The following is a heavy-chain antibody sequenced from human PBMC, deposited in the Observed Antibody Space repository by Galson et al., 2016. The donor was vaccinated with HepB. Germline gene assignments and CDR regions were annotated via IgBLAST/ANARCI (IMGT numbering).Heavy chain of an antibody. CDR1: GFTFSTYA. D-gene: IGHD3-22*01. CDR3: ARGPRYYDTNGYFDY. Sequence: SLRLSCAPSGFTFSTYAMHWVRQAPGKGLEWLAPISFDGTNAYYPDSMKGRFTISRDNSMNTLYLQMSSLRAEDTAVYYCARGPRYYDTNGYFDYWGQGILVTVSS. J-gene: IGHJ4*02. V-gene: IGHV3-30-3*01. CDR2: ISFDGTNA.